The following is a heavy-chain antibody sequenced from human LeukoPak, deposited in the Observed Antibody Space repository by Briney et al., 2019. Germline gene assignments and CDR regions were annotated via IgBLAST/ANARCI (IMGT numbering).Heavy chain of an antibody. CDR1: GGSFSGYY. CDR3: ARLPRGYYDSSGHPTYYFDY. D-gene: IGHD3-22*01. V-gene: IGHV4-34*01. Sequence: PSETLSLTCAVYGGSFSGYYWSWIRQPPGKGLEWIGEINHSGSTNYNPSLKSRVTISVDTSKNQFSLKLSSVTAADTAVYYCARLPRGYYDSSGHPTYYFDYWGQGTLVTVSS. CDR2: INHSGST. J-gene: IGHJ4*02.